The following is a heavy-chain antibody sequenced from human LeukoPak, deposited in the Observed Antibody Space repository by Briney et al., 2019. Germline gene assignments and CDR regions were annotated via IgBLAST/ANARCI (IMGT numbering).Heavy chain of an antibody. J-gene: IGHJ3*02. V-gene: IGHV1-2*02. CDR2: INPNSGDT. CDR3: ARDRGGRGWYWDAFDI. CDR1: GYTFTGYY. Sequence: GSSVKVSCKASGYTFTGYYMHWVRQAPGQGLEWMGWINPNSGDTNYAQNFQGRVTMTRDTSISTAYMALSRLRYLETAVYYCARDRGGRGWYWDAFDIWGERTMVTVSS. D-gene: IGHD1-14*01.